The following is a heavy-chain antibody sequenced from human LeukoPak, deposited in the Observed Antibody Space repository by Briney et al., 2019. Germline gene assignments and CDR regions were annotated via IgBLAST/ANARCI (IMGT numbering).Heavy chain of an antibody. CDR3: AKQLYSNGYRWFDP. Sequence: GGSLRLSCAASGFSFSSTWMTWVRQTPGKGLELVSNINIDGSQRYHAYSVEGRFTISRDNVKNTLYLQMNSLRVEDTAVYYCAKQLYSNGYRWFDPWGQGTLVTVSS. V-gene: IGHV3-7*03. CDR1: GFSFSSTW. J-gene: IGHJ5*02. D-gene: IGHD3-22*01. CDR2: INIDGSQR.